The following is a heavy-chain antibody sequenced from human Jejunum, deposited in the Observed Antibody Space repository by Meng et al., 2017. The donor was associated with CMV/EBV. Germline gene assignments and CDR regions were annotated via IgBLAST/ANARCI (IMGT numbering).Heavy chain of an antibody. CDR2: IYWDEDR. CDR3: VHSGWYAEY. V-gene: IGHV2-5*02. J-gene: IGHJ4*02. D-gene: IGHD6-19*01. CDR1: GFSVSISGVG. Sequence: LTCDYSGFSVSISGVGVGWIRQPPGEAPKWLALIYWDEDRRYSPLLKDRLTITKDTSKSQVVLTMTNMDPVDTATYYCVHSGWYAEYWGKGILVTVSS.